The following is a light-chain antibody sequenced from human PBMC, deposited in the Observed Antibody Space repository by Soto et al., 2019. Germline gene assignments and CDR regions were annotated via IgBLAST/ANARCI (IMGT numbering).Light chain of an antibody. J-gene: IGLJ1*01. Sequence: QSVLTQPPSASGTPGQRVTISCSGSSSNIGSNTVNWYQQLPGTAPKLLIYSNNQRPSGVPDRFSGSKSGTSASLAISGFQSENEANYYCAAGDNSLNGYVFGPGTKVPVL. CDR1: SSNIGSNT. CDR3: AAGDNSLNGYV. V-gene: IGLV1-44*01. CDR2: SNN.